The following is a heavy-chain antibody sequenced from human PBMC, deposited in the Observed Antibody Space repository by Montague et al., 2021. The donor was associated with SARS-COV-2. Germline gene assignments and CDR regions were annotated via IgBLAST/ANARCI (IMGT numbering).Heavy chain of an antibody. Sequence: SETLSLTCAVYGGSLSGYYWSWIRQPPAKGLEWLGEINHSANTKXNPSLKSPVTISIDTSKNQFSLKMTSVTAADTATYYCASGIYPSGSYYNRYYYGLNIWGPGTTVIVSS. D-gene: IGHD3-10*01. J-gene: IGHJ6*02. CDR3: ASGIYPSGSYYNRYYYGLNI. CDR1: GGSLSGYY. V-gene: IGHV4-34*01. CDR2: INHSANT.